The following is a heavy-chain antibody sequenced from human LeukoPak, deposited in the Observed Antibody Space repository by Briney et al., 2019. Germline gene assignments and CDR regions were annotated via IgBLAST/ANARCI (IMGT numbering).Heavy chain of an antibody. Sequence: GGSLRLSCAASGFTFSSYAMHWVRQAPGKGLEWVAVISYDGSNKYYADSVKGRFTISRDNSKNTLYLQMNSLRAEDTAVYSCARDRAAYSSSSGLKFDPWGQGTLVTVSS. D-gene: IGHD6-6*01. V-gene: IGHV3-30-3*01. CDR1: GFTFSSYA. J-gene: IGHJ5*02. CDR3: ARDRAAYSSSSGLKFDP. CDR2: ISYDGSNK.